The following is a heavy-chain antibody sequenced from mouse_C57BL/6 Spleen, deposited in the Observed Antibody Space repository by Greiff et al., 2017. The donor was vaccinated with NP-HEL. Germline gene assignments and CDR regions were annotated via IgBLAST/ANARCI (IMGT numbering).Heavy chain of an antibody. CDR1: GYTFTSYW. CDR3: ALSIYDGYLAWFAY. V-gene: IGHV1-55*01. D-gene: IGHD2-3*01. CDR2: IYPGSGST. J-gene: IGHJ3*01. Sequence: VQLQQPGAELVKPGASVKMSCKASGYTFTSYWITWVKQRPGQGLAWIGDIYPGSGSTNYNEKFKSKATLTVDTSSSTAYMQLSSLTSEDSAVYYCALSIYDGYLAWFAYWGQGTLVTVSA.